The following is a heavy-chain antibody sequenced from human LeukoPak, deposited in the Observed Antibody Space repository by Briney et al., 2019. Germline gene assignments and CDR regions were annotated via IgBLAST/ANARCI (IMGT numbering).Heavy chain of an antibody. V-gene: IGHV1-46*01. CDR2: INPSGGST. D-gene: IGHD6-13*01. CDR3: ARESSSSWYDY. CDR1: GYTFTSYY. Sequence: ASVKVSCKASGYTFTSYYMHWVRQAPGQGLEWMGIINPSGGSTSYAQKFQGRITMTRDMSTSTVYMELSSLRSEDTAVYYCARESSSSWYDYWGQGTLVTVSS. J-gene: IGHJ4*02.